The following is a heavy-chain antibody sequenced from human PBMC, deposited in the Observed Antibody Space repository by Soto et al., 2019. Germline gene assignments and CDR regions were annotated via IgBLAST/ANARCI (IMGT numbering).Heavy chain of an antibody. D-gene: IGHD3-16*02. Sequence: RLSCAASGFTFSSYAMSWVRQAPGKGLEWVSAISGSGGSTYYADSVKGRFTISRDNSKNTLYLQMNSLRAEDTAVYYCAKVGVRDYVWGSYRYFDYWGQGTLVTVSS. CDR3: AKVGVRDYVWGSYRYFDY. V-gene: IGHV3-23*01. CDR1: GFTFSSYA. J-gene: IGHJ4*02. CDR2: ISGSGGST.